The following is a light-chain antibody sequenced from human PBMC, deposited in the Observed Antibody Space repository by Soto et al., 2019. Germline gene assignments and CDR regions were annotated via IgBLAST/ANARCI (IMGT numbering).Light chain of an antibody. V-gene: IGKV1-33*01. CDR2: DAS. Sequence: DIQMTQSPSSLSASVGDRVTITCQASQDITSYLQWYQHKPGKAPKLLIYDASILGAGVPPRFSRSGPGTDFTLTISRLQPEDVATYYCQHCNYLPIFGPGTTVDFK. CDR3: QHCNYLPI. J-gene: IGKJ3*01. CDR1: QDITSY.